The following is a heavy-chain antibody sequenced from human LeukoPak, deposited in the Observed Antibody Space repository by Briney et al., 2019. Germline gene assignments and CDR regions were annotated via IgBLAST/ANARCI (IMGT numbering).Heavy chain of an antibody. CDR1: GFTFSSYA. D-gene: IGHD1-26*01. Sequence: GSLTLSCAASGFTFSSYAVSWVRQAPGKGLEWVSAISGSGGSTYYTDSVKGRFTISRDNSKNTLYLQMNSLRAEDTAVYYCAKDLPMGASLEWGQGTLVTVSS. CDR3: AKDLPMGASLE. CDR2: ISGSGGST. V-gene: IGHV3-23*01. J-gene: IGHJ4*02.